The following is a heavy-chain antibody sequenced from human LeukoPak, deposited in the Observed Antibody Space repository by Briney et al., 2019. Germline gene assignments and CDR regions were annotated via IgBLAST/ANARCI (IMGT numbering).Heavy chain of an antibody. CDR1: DGSINSNNW. CDR3: ATNRAEL. CDR2: IYYSGRT. D-gene: IGHD2-2*01. J-gene: IGHJ2*01. V-gene: IGHV4-4*02. Sequence: SETLSLTCAVSDGSINSNNWWSWVRQPPGKGLEWIGYIYYSGRTNYNPSLKSRVTISVDTSRNQFSLKLTSVTAADTAVYYCATNRAELWGRGTLVTVSS.